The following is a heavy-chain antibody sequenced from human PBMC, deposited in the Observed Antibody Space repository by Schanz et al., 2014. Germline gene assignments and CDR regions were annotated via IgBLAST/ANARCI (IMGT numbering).Heavy chain of an antibody. D-gene: IGHD3-22*01. CDR1: GFTFSSYW. J-gene: IGHJ3*02. CDR2: INSVGSNT. V-gene: IGHV3-74*02. CDR3: ARKMKVGVYGGKGHDSLDI. Sequence: EVQLLESGGGLVEPGGSLRLSCAASGFTFSSYWMHWVRQDPGKGLVWVARINSVGSNTDYADSVTGRFTISRDNAKNTLYLQMNALRAEDTAVYYCARKMKVGVYGGKGHDSLDIWGQGTMVTVSS.